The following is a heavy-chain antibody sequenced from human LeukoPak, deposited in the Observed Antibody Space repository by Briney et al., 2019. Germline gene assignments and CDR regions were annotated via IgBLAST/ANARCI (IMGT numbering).Heavy chain of an antibody. CDR3: ARLGSYHDF. D-gene: IGHD1-26*01. CDR1: GASISNYY. V-gene: IGHV4-4*09. Sequence: SETLSLTCTVSGASISNYYWSWIRQTPEKGLEWMGHIHSSGGSSYYPSLRSRLTLSIDTSRNQLSLRLPSVTAADTAVYFCARLGSYHDFWGQGALVTVSS. J-gene: IGHJ4*02. CDR2: IHSSGGS.